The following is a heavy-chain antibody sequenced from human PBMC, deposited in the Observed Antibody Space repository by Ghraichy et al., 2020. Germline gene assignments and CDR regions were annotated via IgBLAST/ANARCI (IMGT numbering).Heavy chain of an antibody. Sequence: SETLSLTCAVYGGSFSGYYWSWIRQPPGKGLEWIGEINHSGSTNYNPSLKSRVTISVDTSKNQFSLKLSSVTAADTAVYYCATTQSYGGNSVLGYWGQGTLVTVSS. D-gene: IGHD4-23*01. V-gene: IGHV4-34*01. CDR1: GGSFSGYY. J-gene: IGHJ4*02. CDR2: INHSGST. CDR3: ATTQSYGGNSVLGY.